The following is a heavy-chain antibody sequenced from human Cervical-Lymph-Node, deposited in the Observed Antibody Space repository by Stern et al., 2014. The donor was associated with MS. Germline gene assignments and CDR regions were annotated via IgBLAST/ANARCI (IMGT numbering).Heavy chain of an antibody. CDR1: GYTFIDYY. D-gene: IGHD1-26*01. Sequence: VHLVESGADVKKPGASVTVSCRTSGYTFIDYYIHWVRQAPGQGLEWMGIINLSDGATTYAHKFQGRVTMTRDTSTNTAYMQLGSLTSEDTAVFFCAREGADNDAFDVWGQGTMVTVSS. CDR3: AREGADNDAFDV. V-gene: IGHV1-46*03. J-gene: IGHJ3*01. CDR2: INLSDGAT.